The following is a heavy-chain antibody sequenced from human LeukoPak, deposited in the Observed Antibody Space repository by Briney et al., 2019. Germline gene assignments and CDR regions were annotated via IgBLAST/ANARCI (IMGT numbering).Heavy chain of an antibody. CDR2: ISGSDGST. CDR1: GFTFSNYA. D-gene: IGHD2-21*01. CDR3: AKGLSDPYYYGMDV. Sequence: GGSLRLSCAASGFTFSNYAMSWVRQAPGKGLEWVSAISGSDGSTYYADSVKGRFTISRDSSKNTLYLQMNSLRAEDTATYYCAKGLSDPYYYGMDVWAKGPRSPSP. V-gene: IGHV3-23*01. J-gene: IGHJ6*02.